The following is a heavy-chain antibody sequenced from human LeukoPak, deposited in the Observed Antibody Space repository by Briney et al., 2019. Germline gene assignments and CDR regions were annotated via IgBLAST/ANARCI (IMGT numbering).Heavy chain of an antibody. D-gene: IGHD3-9*01. CDR3: ARGNDILTGSLDAEYFQH. Sequence: GRSLRLSCAASGFTFSSYAMHWVRQAPGKGLEWVAVISYDGSNKYYADSVKGRFTISRDNSKNTLYLQMNSLRAEDTAVHYCARGNDILTGSLDAEYFQHWGQGTLVTVSS. J-gene: IGHJ1*01. V-gene: IGHV3-30-3*01. CDR1: GFTFSSYA. CDR2: ISYDGSNK.